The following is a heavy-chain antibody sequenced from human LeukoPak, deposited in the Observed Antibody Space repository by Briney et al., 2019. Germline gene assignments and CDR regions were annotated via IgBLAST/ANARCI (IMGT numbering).Heavy chain of an antibody. Sequence: PSETLSLTCSVSGGSVSRTYYSWGWIRQPPGKGLEWIGSIDYRGGTHFSPSLESRVTISVDTSQNQFSLRLMSVTAADTGVYYCARQELRFRSWGQGTLVTVSS. D-gene: IGHD3-16*01. CDR3: ARQELRFRS. V-gene: IGHV4-39*01. J-gene: IGHJ4*02. CDR2: IDYRGGT. CDR1: GGSVSRTYYS.